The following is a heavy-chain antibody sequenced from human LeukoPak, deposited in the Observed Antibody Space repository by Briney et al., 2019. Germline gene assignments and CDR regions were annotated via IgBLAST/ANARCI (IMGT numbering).Heavy chain of an antibody. V-gene: IGHV4-4*07. Sequence: SETLSLTCTVSGGSISNYYWSWIRQPAGKALEWIGRIYTSGSTNYNPSLKSRVTMSVDTSKNQFTLKLSPVTAADTAFYYCAKSTESSGWYDHWGQGTLVTVSS. D-gene: IGHD6-19*01. CDR3: AKSTESSGWYDH. CDR2: IYTSGST. J-gene: IGHJ5*02. CDR1: GGSISNYY.